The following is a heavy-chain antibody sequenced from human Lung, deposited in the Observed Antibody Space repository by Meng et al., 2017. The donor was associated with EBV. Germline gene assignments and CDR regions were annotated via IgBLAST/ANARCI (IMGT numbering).Heavy chain of an antibody. Sequence: VEVAASGGGLVQPWKSLRLSCAGSGFTFTGYGMHWVRQAPGKGLEWVAVTWFDGSNKYYADSVKGRFTISRDNSKNTVYLQMNSLRAEDTAFYYCARDKTPMVTFFDYWGQGTLVTVSS. CDR3: ARDKTPMVTFFDY. V-gene: IGHV3-33*01. CDR2: TWFDGSNK. CDR1: GFTFTGYG. J-gene: IGHJ4*02. D-gene: IGHD5-18*01.